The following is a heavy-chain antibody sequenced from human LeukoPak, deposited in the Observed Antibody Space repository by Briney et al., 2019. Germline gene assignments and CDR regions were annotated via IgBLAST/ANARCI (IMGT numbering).Heavy chain of an antibody. CDR2: INPNSGGT. J-gene: IGHJ4*02. CDR3: ARVAGGWAYDY. V-gene: IGHV1-2*02. Sequence: GASVKVSCKASGYTFTGYYMHWVRQAPGQGLEWMGWINPNSGGTNCAQKFQGRVTMTRDTSISTAYMELSRLRSDDTAVYYCARVAGGWAYDYWGQGTLVTVSS. D-gene: IGHD6-19*01. CDR1: GYTFTGYY.